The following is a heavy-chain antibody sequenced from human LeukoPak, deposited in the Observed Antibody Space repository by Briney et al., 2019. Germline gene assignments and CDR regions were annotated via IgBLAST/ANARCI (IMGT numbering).Heavy chain of an antibody. Sequence: PGGSLRLSCAASGFTFSSYSMNWVRQAPGKGLEWVSYISSSSSTIYYADSVKGRFTISRDNAKNSLYLQMNSLRDEDTAVYYCAGVGHDSNYLAFDIWGQGTMVTVSS. V-gene: IGHV3-48*02. CDR3: AGVGHDSNYLAFDI. CDR1: GFTFSSYS. D-gene: IGHD4-11*01. CDR2: ISSSSSTI. J-gene: IGHJ3*02.